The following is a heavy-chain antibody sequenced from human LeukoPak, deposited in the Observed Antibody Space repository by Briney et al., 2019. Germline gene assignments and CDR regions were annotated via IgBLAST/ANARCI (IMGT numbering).Heavy chain of an antibody. Sequence: QAGGSLRLSCVDSALSVGSNFMSWVRQAPGKGLEWVSVIYTGGSAYFADSVKGRFTISRDYSDNTVFLQMNSLRVEDTAVYYCAKGLGTNYGGYCTGGRCPVFWGQGTLVTVSS. V-gene: IGHV3-66*01. D-gene: IGHD2-15*01. CDR3: AKGLGTNYGGYCTGGRCPVF. CDR1: ALSVGSNF. J-gene: IGHJ4*02. CDR2: IYTGGSA.